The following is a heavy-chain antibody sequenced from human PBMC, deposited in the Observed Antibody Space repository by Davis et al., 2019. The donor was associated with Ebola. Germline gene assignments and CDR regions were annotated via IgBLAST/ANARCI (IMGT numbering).Heavy chain of an antibody. D-gene: IGHD5-12*01. CDR2: INPSGGST. CDR3: ARDWSGYDPIYYFDN. V-gene: IGHV1-46*01. CDR1: GYTFTSYY. J-gene: IGHJ4*02. Sequence: AASVKVSCKASGYTFTSYYMHWVRQAPGQGLEWMGIINPSGGSTSYAQKFQGRVTITSDTSATTAYMELNSLTSEDTAVYYCARDWSGYDPIYYFDNWGQGTLVTVSS.